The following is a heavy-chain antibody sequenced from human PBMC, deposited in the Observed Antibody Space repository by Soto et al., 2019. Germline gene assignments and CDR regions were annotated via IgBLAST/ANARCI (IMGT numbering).Heavy chain of an antibody. CDR3: ARGVTMVRGVIITIDY. CDR2: IYYSGST. V-gene: IGHV4-59*01. D-gene: IGHD3-10*01. Sequence: PSETLSLTCTVSGGSISSYYWSWIRQPPGKGLEWIGYIYYSGSTNYNPSLKSRVTISVDTSKNQFSLKLSSVTAADTAVYYCARGVTMVRGVIITIDYWGQGTLVTVSS. J-gene: IGHJ4*02. CDR1: GGSISSYY.